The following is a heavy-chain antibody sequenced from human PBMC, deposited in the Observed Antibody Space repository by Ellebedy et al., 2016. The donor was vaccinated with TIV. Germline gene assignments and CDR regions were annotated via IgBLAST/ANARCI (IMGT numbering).Heavy chain of an antibody. V-gene: IGHV3-7*01. CDR3: ARGHGDYLPLHFDY. D-gene: IGHD4-17*01. CDR1: GFTFSSYW. Sequence: PGGSLRLSCAASGFTFSSYWMSWVRQAPGKGLEWVANIKQDGSEKYYVDSVKGRFTISRDNAKNSLYLQMNSLRAEDTAVYYCARGHGDYLPLHFDYWGQGTLVTVSS. J-gene: IGHJ4*02. CDR2: IKQDGSEK.